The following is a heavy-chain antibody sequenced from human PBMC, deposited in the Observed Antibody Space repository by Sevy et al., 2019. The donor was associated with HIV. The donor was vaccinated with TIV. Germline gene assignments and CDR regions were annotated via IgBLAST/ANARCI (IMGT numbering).Heavy chain of an antibody. D-gene: IGHD3-22*01. V-gene: IGHV3-64D*06. CDR3: VKGYYYDSSGYYYGSYAFDI. CDR1: GFTFSSYA. CDR2: ISSNGGST. J-gene: IGHJ3*02. Sequence: GGSLRLSCSASGFTFSSYAMHWVRQAPGKGLEYVSAISSNGGSTYYAHSVKGRFTISRDNSKNTLYLQMSSLRAEDTAVYYCVKGYYYDSSGYYYGSYAFDIWGQGTMVTVSS.